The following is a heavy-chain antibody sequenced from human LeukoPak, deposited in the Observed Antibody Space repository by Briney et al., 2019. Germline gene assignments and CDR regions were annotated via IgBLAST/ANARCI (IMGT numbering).Heavy chain of an antibody. J-gene: IGHJ4*02. CDR1: GFTFSSYA. Sequence: PGGSLRLSCAASGFTFSSYAMSWVRQAPGKGLEWVSAISGSGGSTYYADSVKGRFTISRDNSKNTLYLQMNSLRAEDTAVYYCVKNSRYYYGSGSYNVDWGQGTLVTVSS. CDR3: VKNSRYYYGSGSYNVD. V-gene: IGHV3-23*01. D-gene: IGHD3-10*01. CDR2: ISGSGGST.